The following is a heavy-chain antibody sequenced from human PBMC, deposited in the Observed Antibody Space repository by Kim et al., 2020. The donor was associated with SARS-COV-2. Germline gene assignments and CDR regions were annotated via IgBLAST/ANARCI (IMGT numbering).Heavy chain of an antibody. CDR3: AKDFDSEGYFDY. D-gene: IGHD3-9*01. CDR1: GFTFSSYA. J-gene: IGHJ4*02. CDR2: IYSGGSST. Sequence: GGSLRLSCAASGFTFSSYAMSWVRQAPGKGLEWVSVIYSGGSSTYYADSVKGRFTISRDNSKNTLYLQMNSLRAEDTAVYYCAKDFDSEGYFDYWGQGTLVTVSS. V-gene: IGHV3-23*03.